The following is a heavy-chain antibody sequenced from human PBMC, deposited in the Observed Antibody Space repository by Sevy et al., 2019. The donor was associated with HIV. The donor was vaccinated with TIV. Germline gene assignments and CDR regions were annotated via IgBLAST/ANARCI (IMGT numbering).Heavy chain of an antibody. CDR1: GFTVSSNY. Sequence: GGSLRLSCVASGFTVSSNYMSWVRQAPGKGLEWVSVIYSGGSTYYADPVKGRFTISRDNSKNTLYLQMNILRAEDTAVYYCARGLYDSSGYYPLDYWGQGTLVTVSS. J-gene: IGHJ4*02. D-gene: IGHD3-22*01. CDR3: ARGLYDSSGYYPLDY. V-gene: IGHV3-53*01. CDR2: IYSGGST.